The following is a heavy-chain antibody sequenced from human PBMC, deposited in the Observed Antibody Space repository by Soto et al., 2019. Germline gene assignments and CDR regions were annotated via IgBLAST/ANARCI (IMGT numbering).Heavy chain of an antibody. V-gene: IGHV3-30*18. D-gene: IGHD3-9*01. CDR3: AKDLLRYFDWSPLDY. J-gene: IGHJ4*02. Sequence: SCKASGYTFSSYGMHWVRQAPGKGLEWVAVISYDGSNKYYADSVKGRFTISRDNSKNTLYLQMNSLRAEDTVLYYCAKDLLRYFDWSPLDYWGQGALVTVSS. CDR1: GYTFSSYG. CDR2: ISYDGSNK.